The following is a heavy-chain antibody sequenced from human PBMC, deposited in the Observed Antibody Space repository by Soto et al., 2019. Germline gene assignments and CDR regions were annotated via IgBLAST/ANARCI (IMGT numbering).Heavy chain of an antibody. V-gene: IGHV1-46*01. CDR2: INRSGEIT. Sequence: SVNVACKASGYTLTSYDLDWAGQAPGQGPERRGMINRSGEITSDAQKFQDRASKTSDTSTSTVYMELSSLRSEDTAVYYCARGISTTRYYYYYGMDVWGQGTTVTVSS. D-gene: IGHD2-2*01. CDR1: GYTLTSYD. J-gene: IGHJ6*02. CDR3: ARGISTTRYYYYYGMDV.